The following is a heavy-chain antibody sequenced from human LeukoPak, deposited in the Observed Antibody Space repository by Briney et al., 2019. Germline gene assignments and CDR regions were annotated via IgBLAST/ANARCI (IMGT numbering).Heavy chain of an antibody. V-gene: IGHV4-30-4*01. J-gene: IGHJ4*02. D-gene: IGHD3-9*01. CDR3: AREPVQFDWSDY. Sequence: SETLSLTCTVSGGSISSGDYYWSWLRQPPGTGLEWIGYIYYSGSTYYNPSLKSRVTISVDTSKNQFSLKLSSVTAADTAVYYCAREPVQFDWSDYWGQGTLVTVSS. CDR1: GGSISSGDYY. CDR2: IYYSGST.